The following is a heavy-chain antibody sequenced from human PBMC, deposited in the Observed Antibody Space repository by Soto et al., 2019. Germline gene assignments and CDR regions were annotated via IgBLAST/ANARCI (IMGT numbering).Heavy chain of an antibody. Sequence: EVQLVESGGGLIQPGGSLRLSCAASGFTFSSYSMNWVRQAPGKGLEWISYISSSDINIYYADSVKGRFTISRDIAKNTLYLQMNSLRAEDTAVYYCARDYGDSVPRNDYWGQGTLVTVSS. J-gene: IGHJ4*02. V-gene: IGHV3-48*01. CDR1: GFTFSSYS. CDR2: ISSSDINI. CDR3: ARDYGDSVPRNDY. D-gene: IGHD4-17*01.